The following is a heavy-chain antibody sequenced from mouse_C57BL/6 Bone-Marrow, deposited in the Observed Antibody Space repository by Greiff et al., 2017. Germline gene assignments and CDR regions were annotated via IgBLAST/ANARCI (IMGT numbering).Heavy chain of an antibody. Sequence: EVKLQESGPGLVKPSQSLSLTCSVTGYSITSGYYWIWIRQFPGNKLEWMGYISYDGSNNYNPSLKNRISNTRDTSKNQFFLKLNSVTTEDTATYCCARGGTPVVGDYWGQGTTLTVSS. V-gene: IGHV3-6*01. CDR2: ISYDGSN. CDR1: GYSITSGYY. J-gene: IGHJ2*01. CDR3: ARGGTPVVGDY. D-gene: IGHD1-1*01.